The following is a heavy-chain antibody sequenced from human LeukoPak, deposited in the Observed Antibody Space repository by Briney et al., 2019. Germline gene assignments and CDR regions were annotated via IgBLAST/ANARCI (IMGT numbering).Heavy chain of an antibody. V-gene: IGHV4-39*07. J-gene: IGHJ5*02. CDR2: IYYSGST. CDR3: ARDRTPNWFDP. CDR1: GGSISSSSYY. Sequence: PSETLSLTCTVSGGSISSSSYYWGWIRQPPGKGLEWIGSIYYSGSTYYNPSLKSRVTISVDTSKNQFSLKLSSVTAADTAVYYCARDRTPNWFDPGGQGPLVTVSS.